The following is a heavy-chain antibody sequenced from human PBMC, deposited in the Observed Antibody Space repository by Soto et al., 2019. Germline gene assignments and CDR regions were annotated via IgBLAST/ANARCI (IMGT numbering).Heavy chain of an antibody. CDR2: ISAYNGNT. D-gene: IGHD6-6*01. CDR1: GYTFTSYG. J-gene: IGHJ4*02. Sequence: ASVKVSCKASGYTFTSYGISWVRQAPGQGLEWMGWISAYNGNTNYAQKLQGRVTMTTDTSTSTAYMELRSLRSDDTAVYYCASDSERIAAPRILDYWGQGTLVTVSS. CDR3: ASDSERIAAPRILDY. V-gene: IGHV1-18*01.